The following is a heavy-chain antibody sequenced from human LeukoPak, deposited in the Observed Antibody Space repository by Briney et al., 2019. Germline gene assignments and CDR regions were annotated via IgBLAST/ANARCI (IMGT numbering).Heavy chain of an antibody. CDR1: GFTFSSYA. V-gene: IGHV3-23*01. J-gene: IGHJ4*02. CDR2: ISGSGGST. D-gene: IGHD6-6*01. CDR3: ARECRYSSSPIDY. Sequence: TGGSLRLSCAASGFTFSSYAMSWVRQAPGKGLEWVSAISGSGGSTYYADSVKGRLTISRDNSKNTLYLQMNSLRAEDTAVYYCARECRYSSSPIDYWGQGTLVTVSS.